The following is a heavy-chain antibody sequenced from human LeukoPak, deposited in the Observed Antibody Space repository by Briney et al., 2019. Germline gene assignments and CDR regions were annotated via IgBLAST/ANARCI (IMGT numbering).Heavy chain of an antibody. CDR1: GGSISSYY. V-gene: IGHV4-59*08. CDR3: ARLEYSSSWYLSY. D-gene: IGHD6-13*01. J-gene: IGHJ4*02. Sequence: SETLSLTCTVSGGSISSYYWSWIRQPPGKGLEWIGYIYYSGSTNSNPSLKSRVTIPVDTSKNQFSLKLSSVTAADTAVYYCARLEYSSSWYLSYWGQGTLVTVSS. CDR2: IYYSGST.